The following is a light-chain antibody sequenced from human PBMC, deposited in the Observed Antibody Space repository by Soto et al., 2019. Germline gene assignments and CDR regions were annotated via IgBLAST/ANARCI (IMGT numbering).Light chain of an antibody. J-gene: IGKJ4*01. Sequence: DIQMTQSPSSLPASIGDRVTITCRASLGINNYLNWYKQKPGKAPELLLFSASSLPSGVPSRFSGSGSGTHFTLTITSLQPDDFAVYFCKQSFSSPLTFGGGTKVEI. CDR3: KQSFSSPLT. CDR1: LGINNY. CDR2: SAS. V-gene: IGKV1-39*01.